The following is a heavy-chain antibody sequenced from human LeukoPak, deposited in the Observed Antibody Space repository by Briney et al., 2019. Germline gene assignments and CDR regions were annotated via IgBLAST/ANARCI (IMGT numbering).Heavy chain of an antibody. Sequence: GGSLRLSCAASGFSFTAYAMSWFRQTPGKGLEWVANIHDDGRVTNYVDSVKGRFTISRDNAKNSLYLQMNSLRAEDTAVYYCAREGAYYGSGSQIDYWGQGTLVTVSS. J-gene: IGHJ4*02. CDR1: GFSFTAYA. CDR2: IHDDGRVT. D-gene: IGHD3-10*01. CDR3: AREGAYYGSGSQIDY. V-gene: IGHV3-7*01.